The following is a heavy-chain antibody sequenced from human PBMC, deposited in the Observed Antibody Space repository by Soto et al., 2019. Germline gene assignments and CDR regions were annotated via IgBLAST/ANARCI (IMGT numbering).Heavy chain of an antibody. V-gene: IGHV1-8*01. D-gene: IGHD4-4*01. CDR3: AREMTTITSHYYYGMDV. Sequence: GASVKVSCKASGYTFTSYDINWVRQATGQGLEWMGWMNPNSGNTGYAQKFQGGVTMTRNTSISTAYMELSSLRSEDTAVYYCAREMTTITSHYYYGMDVWGQGTTVTVSS. CDR2: MNPNSGNT. J-gene: IGHJ6*02. CDR1: GYTFTSYD.